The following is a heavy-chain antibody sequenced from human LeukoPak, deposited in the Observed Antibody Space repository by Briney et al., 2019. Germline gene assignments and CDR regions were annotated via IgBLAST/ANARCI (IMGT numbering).Heavy chain of an antibody. V-gene: IGHV4-4*07. J-gene: IGHJ4*02. CDR2: IYPSGSA. CDR1: GGSFSDYY. D-gene: IGHD2-15*01. CDR3: ARDLVAFDY. Sequence: SETLSLTCTVSGGSFSDYYWSWVRQPAGNGLELIGRIYPSGSANYNPSLKSRVTMSLDMSKSQFSLKLNSVTAADTAVYYCARDLVAFDYWGPGALVTVSS.